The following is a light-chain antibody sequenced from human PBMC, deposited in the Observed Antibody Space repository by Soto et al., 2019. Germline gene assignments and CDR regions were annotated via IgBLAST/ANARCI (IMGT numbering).Light chain of an antibody. CDR1: QSVTSTY. J-gene: IGKJ1*01. CDR2: GAS. V-gene: IGKV3-20*01. CDR3: QQCGSSPWT. Sequence: DIVLTQSPGTLSLSPGERATLSCRASQSVTSTYLAWYQQKPGQAPRLLIYGASSRATGIPDRVSGSGSGTDFTLTISRLEPEDFAVYYCQQCGSSPWTFGQGTKVEIK.